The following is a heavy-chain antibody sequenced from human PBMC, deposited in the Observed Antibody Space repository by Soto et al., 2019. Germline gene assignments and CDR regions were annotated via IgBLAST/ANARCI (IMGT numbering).Heavy chain of an antibody. V-gene: IGHV5-51*01. D-gene: IGHD2-2*03. CDR3: ARIIGYCRNNDCSWTFDI. CDR2: FYPGDSTS. Sequence: GESLKISCKTSGYSFISYWVAWVRQKPGKGLEWMGTFYPGDSTSTYSPSFQGQVTISVGKSISTAYLHLSSLKASDTAMYYCARIIGYCRNNDCSWTFDIWGQGTTVTVSS. J-gene: IGHJ3*02. CDR1: GYSFISYW.